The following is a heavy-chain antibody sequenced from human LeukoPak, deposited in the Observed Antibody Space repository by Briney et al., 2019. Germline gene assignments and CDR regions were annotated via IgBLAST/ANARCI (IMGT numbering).Heavy chain of an antibody. Sequence: TSETLSLTCAVSGGSISSSNWWSWVRQPPGKGLEWIGEIYHSGSTNYNPSLKSRVTISVDKSKNQFSLKLSSVTAADTAVYYCARRKSGYCSGGSCYSVDWFDPWGQGTLVTVSS. CDR2: IYHSGST. CDR1: GGSISSSNW. D-gene: IGHD2-15*01. V-gene: IGHV4-4*02. CDR3: ARRKSGYCSGGSCYSVDWFDP. J-gene: IGHJ5*02.